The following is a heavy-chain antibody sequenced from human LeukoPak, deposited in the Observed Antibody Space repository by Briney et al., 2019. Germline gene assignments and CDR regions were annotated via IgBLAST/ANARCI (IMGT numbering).Heavy chain of an antibody. Sequence: GGSLRLSCAASGFTFSSYAMSWVRQAPGKGLEWVSAISGSGGSTYYADSVKGRFTISRDNSKNTLYLQMNSLRAEDTAVYYCAKGNAGYSSSWHYFDYWGQGTLVTVSS. CDR3: AKGNAGYSSSWHYFDY. J-gene: IGHJ4*02. V-gene: IGHV3-23*01. CDR1: GFTFSSYA. D-gene: IGHD6-13*01. CDR2: ISGSGGST.